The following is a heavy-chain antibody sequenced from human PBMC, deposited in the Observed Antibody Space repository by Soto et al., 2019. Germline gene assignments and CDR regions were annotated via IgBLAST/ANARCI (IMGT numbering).Heavy chain of an antibody. CDR3: ARGTAAGGYGMDV. V-gene: IGHV4-39*01. CDR2: IYYSGST. D-gene: IGHD6-13*01. CDR1: GGSISSSSYY. J-gene: IGHJ6*02. Sequence: SETLSLTXTVSGGSISSSSYYWGWIRQPPGKGLEWIGSIYYSGSTYYNPSLKSRVTISVDTSKNQFSLKLSSVTAADTAVYYCARGTAAGGYGMDVWGQGTTVTVSS.